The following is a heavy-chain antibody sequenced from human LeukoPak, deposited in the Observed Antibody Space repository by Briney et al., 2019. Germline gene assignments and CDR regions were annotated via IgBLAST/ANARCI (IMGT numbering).Heavy chain of an antibody. Sequence: GRSRRLSCAASGFTVSSNYMSWVRQAPGKGLEWVSVIYSGGSTYYADSVKGRFTISRDNSKNTLYLQMNSLRAEDTAVYYCARISQYCGGDCYVDYWGQGTLVTVSS. CDR1: GFTVSSNY. D-gene: IGHD2-21*02. CDR3: ARISQYCGGDCYVDY. CDR2: IYSGGST. V-gene: IGHV3-53*01. J-gene: IGHJ4*02.